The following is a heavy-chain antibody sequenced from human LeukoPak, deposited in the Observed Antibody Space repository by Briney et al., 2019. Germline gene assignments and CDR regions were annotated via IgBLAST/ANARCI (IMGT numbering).Heavy chain of an antibody. Sequence: ASVKVSCKASGYTFTSYGISWVRQASGQGLEWMGWISAYNGNTNYAQKLQGRVTMTTDTSTSTAYMELRSLRSDDTAVYYCARPIAVAGTLYFDYWGQGTLVTVSS. CDR2: ISAYNGNT. V-gene: IGHV1-18*04. J-gene: IGHJ4*02. D-gene: IGHD6-19*01. CDR3: ARPIAVAGTLYFDY. CDR1: GYTFTSYG.